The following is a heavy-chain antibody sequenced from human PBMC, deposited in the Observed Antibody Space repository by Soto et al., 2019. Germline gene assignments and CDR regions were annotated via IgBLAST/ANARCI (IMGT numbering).Heavy chain of an antibody. V-gene: IGHV1-69*01. D-gene: IGHD2-2*01. CDR3: ARSQGSSTSLEIYYYYHYGMDV. CDR1: GGTFSSYA. CDR2: IIPISDTT. J-gene: IGHJ6*02. Sequence: QVQLVQSGAEVKKPGSSVKVSCKASGGTFSSYAISWVRQAPGQGLEWMGGIIPISDTTNYAQKFQGRVTITANESTSTAYMELSSLRSEDTAVYYCARSQGSSTSLEIYYYYHYGMDVWGRGTTVTVSS.